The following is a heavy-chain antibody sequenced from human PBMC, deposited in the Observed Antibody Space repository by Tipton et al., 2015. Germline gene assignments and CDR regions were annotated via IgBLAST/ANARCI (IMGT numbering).Heavy chain of an antibody. D-gene: IGHD3-3*01. CDR1: GGSFSGYY. V-gene: IGHV4-34*01. J-gene: IGHJ3*02. CDR3: ARFLGVVTDAFDI. Sequence: GLVKPSETLSLTCAVYGGSFSGYYWSWIRQPPGKGLEWIGEINHSGSTNYNPSLKSRVTISVDTSKNQFSLKLSSVTAADTAVYYCARFLGVVTDAFDIWGQGTMVTVSS. CDR2: INHSGST.